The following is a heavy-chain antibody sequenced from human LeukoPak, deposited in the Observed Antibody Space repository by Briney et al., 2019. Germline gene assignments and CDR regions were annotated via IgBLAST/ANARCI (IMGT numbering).Heavy chain of an antibody. CDR1: GFTFSSYS. J-gene: IGHJ2*01. D-gene: IGHD6-19*01. Sequence: GVSLRLSCAASGFTFSSYSMNWVRQAPGKGLEWVSVIHSDGTTYYADSVRGRFTISTDNFKNSLFLQMNSMGADDTAVYYCVREGTPGRQFFDLWGRGTLVTVSS. CDR2: IHSDGTT. CDR3: VREGTPGRQFFDL. V-gene: IGHV3-53*01.